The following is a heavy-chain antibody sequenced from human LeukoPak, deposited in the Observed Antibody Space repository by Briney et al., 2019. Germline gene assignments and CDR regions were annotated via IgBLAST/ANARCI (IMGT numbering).Heavy chain of an antibody. J-gene: IGHJ3*02. Sequence: ASVKVSCKASGYTFTGYYMHWVRQAPGQGLEWMGWINPNSGGTNYAQKFQGRVTTTRDTSMSTAYMELSRLRSDDTAVYYCARISYNVRYRDAFDIWGQGTMVTVSS. CDR3: ARISYNVRYRDAFDI. D-gene: IGHD2-8*01. CDR2: INPNSGGT. CDR1: GYTFTGYY. V-gene: IGHV1-2*02.